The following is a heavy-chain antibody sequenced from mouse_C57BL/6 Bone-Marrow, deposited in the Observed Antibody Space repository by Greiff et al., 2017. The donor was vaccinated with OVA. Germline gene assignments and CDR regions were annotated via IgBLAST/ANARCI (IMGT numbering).Heavy chain of an antibody. CDR1: GYAFSSYW. CDR2: IYPGDGDT. CDR3: ARAHYYGSSYGYFDV. V-gene: IGHV1-80*01. D-gene: IGHD1-1*01. J-gene: IGHJ1*03. Sequence: QVQLKESGAELVKPGASVKISCKASGYAFSSYWMNWVKQRPGKGLEWIGQIYPGDGDTNYNGKFKGKATLTADKSSSTAYMQLSSLTSEDSAVYFCARAHYYGSSYGYFDVWGTGTTVTVSS.